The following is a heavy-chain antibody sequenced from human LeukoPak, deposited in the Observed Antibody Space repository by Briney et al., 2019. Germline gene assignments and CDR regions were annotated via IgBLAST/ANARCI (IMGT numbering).Heavy chain of an antibody. V-gene: IGHV3-30-3*02. CDR2: ISYDGSNK. CDR1: GFTFSSYA. Sequence: GGSLRLSCAASGFTFSSYAMHWVRQAPGKGLEWVAVISYDGSNKYYADSVKGRFTISRDNSKNMLYLQMNSLRAEDTAVYYCAKWKYSNSGIDDYWGQGTLVTVSS. CDR3: AKWKYSNSGIDDY. J-gene: IGHJ4*02. D-gene: IGHD6-6*01.